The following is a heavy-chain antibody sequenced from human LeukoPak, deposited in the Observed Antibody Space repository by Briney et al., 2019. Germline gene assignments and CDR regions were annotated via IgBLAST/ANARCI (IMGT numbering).Heavy chain of an antibody. V-gene: IGHV5-51*01. CDR3: ARQRNSYGFFIDY. J-gene: IGHJ4*02. Sequence: GESLKISCKGSGYSFTSYWIGWVRQMPGKGLEWMGIIYPGDSDTRYSPSFQGQVTVSADKSISNAYLQWSSLKASDTDMYYCARQRNSYGFFIDYWGQGTLVTVSS. D-gene: IGHD5-18*01. CDR1: GYSFTSYW. CDR2: IYPGDSDT.